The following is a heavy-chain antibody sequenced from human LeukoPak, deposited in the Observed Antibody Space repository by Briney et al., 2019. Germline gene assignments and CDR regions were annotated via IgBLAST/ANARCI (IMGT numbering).Heavy chain of an antibody. CDR3: ARGAHDAFDI. CDR2: TYWYGVST. J-gene: IGHJ3*02. Sequence: GGSLRLSCAASGFTLDEYGMNWVRQAPGKGLGGACGTYWYGVSTGYADFVKGRFTISKDNAKKSLYLQMNSLRAEDAAFYYCARGAHDAFDIWGQGTMVTVSS. CDR1: GFTLDEYG. V-gene: IGHV3-20*04.